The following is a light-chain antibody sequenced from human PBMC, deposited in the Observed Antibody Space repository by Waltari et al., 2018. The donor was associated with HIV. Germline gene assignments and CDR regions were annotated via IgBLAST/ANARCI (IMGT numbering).Light chain of an antibody. V-gene: IGLV1-47*01. CDR2: QNA. CDR1: SYNIGNNF. J-gene: IGLJ2*01. Sequence: QSVLTQPPSASGTPGQRVTISCSGNSYNIGNNFVSWYQQVPGMAPKLLIYQNAQRPSGVPDRFSGSKSGTSASLAISGLRSEDEADYYCSAWDDRLTAVVFGGGTKLTDL. CDR3: SAWDDRLTAVV.